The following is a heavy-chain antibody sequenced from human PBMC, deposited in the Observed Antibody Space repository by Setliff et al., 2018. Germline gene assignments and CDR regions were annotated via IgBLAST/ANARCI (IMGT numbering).Heavy chain of an antibody. J-gene: IGHJ6*03. Sequence: ASVKVSCKASGGTFSSYAISWVRQAPGQGLEWMGGIIPIFGSANYARKFQGRVTVTADESTTTAYLELSSLRSEDTAVYYCARVRDCSGGICHRGFHHYMDVWGKGTTVTVSS. CDR2: IIPIFGSA. CDR3: ARVRDCSGGICHRGFHHYMDV. D-gene: IGHD2-15*01. CDR1: GGTFSSYA. V-gene: IGHV1-69*13.